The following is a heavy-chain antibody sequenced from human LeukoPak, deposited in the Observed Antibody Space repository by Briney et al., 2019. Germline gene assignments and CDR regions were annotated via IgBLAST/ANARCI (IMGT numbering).Heavy chain of an antibody. CDR3: ARSVGYSYGYYFDY. D-gene: IGHD5-18*01. Sequence: GASVKVSCKASGGTFSSNAISWVRQAPGQGLEWMGGIIPIFGTANYAQKFQGRVTITADESTSTAYMELSSLRSEDTAVYYCARSVGYSYGYYFDYWGQGTLVTVSS. J-gene: IGHJ4*02. CDR1: GGTFSSNA. CDR2: IIPIFGTA. V-gene: IGHV1-69*13.